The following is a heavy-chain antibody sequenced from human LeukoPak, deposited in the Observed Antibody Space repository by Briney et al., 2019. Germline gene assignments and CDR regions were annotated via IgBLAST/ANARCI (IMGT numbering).Heavy chain of an antibody. V-gene: IGHV1-46*01. D-gene: IGHD3-10*01. Sequence: RASVKVSCKASGYTFTTHDMHWVRQAPGQGLEWMGIINPSDGSTSIAQKFQGRVTMTRDTSTSTVYMELSSLRSEDTAVYYCARGPRITLIRGGQWYYYMDVWGKGTTVTISS. CDR1: GYTFTTHD. CDR3: ARGPRITLIRGGQWYYYMDV. CDR2: INPSDGST. J-gene: IGHJ6*03.